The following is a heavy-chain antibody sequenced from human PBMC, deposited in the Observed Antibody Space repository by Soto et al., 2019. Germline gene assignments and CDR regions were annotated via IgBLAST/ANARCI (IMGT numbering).Heavy chain of an antibody. D-gene: IGHD3-9*01. CDR2: IIPIFGTA. CDR3: ARVTLLTGVEYYFDY. J-gene: IGHJ4*02. V-gene: IGHV1-69*05. CDR1: GGTFSSYA. Sequence: SVKVSCKASGGTFSSYAISWVRQAPGQGLEWMGGIIPIFGTANYADSVKGRFTISRDNSKNTLYLQMNSLRAEDTGGYYCARVTLLTGVEYYFDYWGQGTPVTVSS.